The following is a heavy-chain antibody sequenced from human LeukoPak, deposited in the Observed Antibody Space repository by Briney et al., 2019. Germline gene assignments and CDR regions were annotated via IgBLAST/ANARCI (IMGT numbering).Heavy chain of an antibody. Sequence: SETLSLTCTVSAGSISNYFWSWIRPPAGEGLEWNGRIYTSGTPNSSPSLTSRVTMSVDTPTTQSSLKLPSVTAADTAVYYCARENGSGSRGLDFWGQGTLGTVSS. D-gene: IGHD3-10*01. CDR3: ARENGSGSRGLDF. CDR2: IYTSGTP. J-gene: IGHJ4*02. CDR1: AGSISNYF. V-gene: IGHV4-4*07.